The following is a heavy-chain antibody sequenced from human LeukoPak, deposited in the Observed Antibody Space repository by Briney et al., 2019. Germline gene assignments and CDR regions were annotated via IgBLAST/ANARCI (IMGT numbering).Heavy chain of an antibody. CDR1: GLNFNTYD. V-gene: IGHV3-23*01. J-gene: IGHJ6*02. CDR3: AARLPLNGMDV. D-gene: IGHD2-21*02. Sequence: GGSLRLSCVGSGLNFNTYDLTWVRQAPGKGLEWVALFGTRHTHIFYADSVEGRFAISRDNSKNTVYLQMNSLRVEDAAVYYCAARLPLNGMDVWGQGTTVTVSS. CDR2: FGTRHTHI.